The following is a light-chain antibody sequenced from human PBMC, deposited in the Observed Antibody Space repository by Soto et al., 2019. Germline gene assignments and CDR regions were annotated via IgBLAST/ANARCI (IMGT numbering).Light chain of an antibody. J-gene: IGKJ2*01. CDR2: KAT. V-gene: IGKV1-5*03. CDR1: QRIGSW. CDR3: QQYNDFQYT. Sequence: DIQMTQSPSPLSASVGDGVAITCRASQRIGSWLAWYQQKPGKAPKLLIYKATNLQSGVPSRFSGSGSGTDFSLTISSLQPVDSATYFCQQYNDFQYTFGPGTKLEI.